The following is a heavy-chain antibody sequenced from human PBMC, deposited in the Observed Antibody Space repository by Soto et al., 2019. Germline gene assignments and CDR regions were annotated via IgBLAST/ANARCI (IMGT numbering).Heavy chain of an antibody. V-gene: IGHV2-5*02. CDR1: GFSLSTSGAG. Sequence: QITLKESGPTLVKPTQTLTLTCTFSGFSLSTSGAGVGWIRQPPPKALEWLAVVYWDDDKRYSPSLKSRLTIPKDTAKNQVVLKMTNMDPVDTATYYCAYRLYAGWLTGSYYEYWGPGTRVTVSS. J-gene: IGHJ4*02. CDR3: AYRLYAGWLTGSYYEY. D-gene: IGHD7-27*01. CDR2: VYWDDDK.